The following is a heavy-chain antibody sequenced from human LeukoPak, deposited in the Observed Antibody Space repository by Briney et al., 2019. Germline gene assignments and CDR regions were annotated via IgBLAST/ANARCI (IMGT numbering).Heavy chain of an antibody. Sequence: PSETLSLTCTVSGGSISSSSYYWGWIRQPPGKGLEWIGEINHSGSTNYNPSLKSRVTISVDTSKNQFSLKLSSVTAADTAVYYCARHTRGGSYYGDYWGQGTLVTVSS. D-gene: IGHD1-26*01. CDR2: INHSGST. CDR1: GGSISSSSYY. CDR3: ARHTRGGSYYGDY. V-gene: IGHV4-39*01. J-gene: IGHJ4*02.